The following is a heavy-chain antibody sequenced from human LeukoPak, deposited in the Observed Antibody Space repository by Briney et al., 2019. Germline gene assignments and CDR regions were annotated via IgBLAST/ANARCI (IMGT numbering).Heavy chain of an antibody. CDR1: GGSISSYY. D-gene: IGHD6-13*01. CDR2: ISYSGST. V-gene: IGHV4-59*01. J-gene: IGHJ4*02. CDR3: ARASPSGYSSSWGFDY. Sequence: SETLSLTCTVSGGSISSYYWSWIRQPPGKGLEWIGYISYSGSTNYNPSLKSRVTISVDTSKNQFSLKLSSVTAADTAVYYCARASPSGYSSSWGFDYWGQGTLVTVSS.